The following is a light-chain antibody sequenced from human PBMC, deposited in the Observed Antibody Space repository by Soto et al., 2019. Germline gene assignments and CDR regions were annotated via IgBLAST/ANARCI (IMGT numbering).Light chain of an antibody. CDR1: SSAVGDYNY. J-gene: IGLJ1*01. Sequence: QSALTQPASVSGPPGQSITLSCSGTSSAVGDYNYVSWYQQHPGEAPKLMIYGVTNRPSGVSYRFSGSISGYTASLTLSGLQAEDDADYYYSSYSNSGLYVFGTGTKVTVL. V-gene: IGLV2-14*01. CDR2: GVT. CDR3: SSYSNSGLYV.